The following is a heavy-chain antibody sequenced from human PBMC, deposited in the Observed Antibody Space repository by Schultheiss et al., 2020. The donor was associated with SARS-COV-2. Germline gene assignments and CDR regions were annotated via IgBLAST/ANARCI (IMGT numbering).Heavy chain of an antibody. Sequence: GGSLRLSCAASGFTFSSYGMHWVRQAPGKGLEWVAVIWYDGSNKYYADSVKGRFTISRDNSKNTLYLQMNSLRAEDTAVYYCARGLGSGTIIEGAFDIWGQGTMVTVSS. CDR2: IWYDGSNK. J-gene: IGHJ3*02. V-gene: IGHV3-33*08. D-gene: IGHD3-10*01. CDR1: GFTFSSYG. CDR3: ARGLGSGTIIEGAFDI.